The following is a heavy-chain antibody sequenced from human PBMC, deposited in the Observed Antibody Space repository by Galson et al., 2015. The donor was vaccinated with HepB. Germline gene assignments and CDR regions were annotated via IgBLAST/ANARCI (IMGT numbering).Heavy chain of an antibody. CDR2: ISDYDGTT. Sequence: SVKVSCKASGYTFTRNTISWVRQAPGQGLEWMGWISDYDGTTNYAQKLQGRVTMTTDTPTSTAYMELRSLRSDDTAVYYCARIVRAGAPCFDYWGQGTLVTVSS. CDR3: ARIVRAGAPCFDY. D-gene: IGHD1-26*01. V-gene: IGHV1-18*01. CDR1: GYTFTRNT. J-gene: IGHJ4*02.